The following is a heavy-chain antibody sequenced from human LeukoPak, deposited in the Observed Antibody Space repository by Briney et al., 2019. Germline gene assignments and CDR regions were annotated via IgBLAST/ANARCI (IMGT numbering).Heavy chain of an antibody. V-gene: IGHV4-39*07. CDR1: GGSISSSTYY. CDR2: IFHSENT. Sequence: PSETLSLTCTVSGGSISSSTYYWGWIRQPPGKGLEWIGSIFHSENTYYNPSLKSRVTISVDTSKNQFSLNLSSVTAADTAVYYCARANYYDSSKLLDYWGQGTLVSVSS. CDR3: ARANYYDSSKLLDY. J-gene: IGHJ4*02. D-gene: IGHD3-22*01.